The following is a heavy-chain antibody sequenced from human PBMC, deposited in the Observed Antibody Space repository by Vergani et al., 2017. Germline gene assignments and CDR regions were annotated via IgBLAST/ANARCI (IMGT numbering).Heavy chain of an antibody. CDR3: ARDSGLAVAGWAAGFGY. D-gene: IGHD6-19*01. V-gene: IGHV3-23*01. Sequence: EVQLLESGGGLVQPGGSLRLSCAASGFTFSSYAMSWVRQAPGKGLEWVSAISGSGGSTYYADSVKGRFTISRDNSKNTLYLQMNSLRAEDTAVYYCARDSGLAVAGWAAGFGYWGQGTLVTVSS. CDR2: ISGSGGST. CDR1: GFTFSSYA. J-gene: IGHJ4*02.